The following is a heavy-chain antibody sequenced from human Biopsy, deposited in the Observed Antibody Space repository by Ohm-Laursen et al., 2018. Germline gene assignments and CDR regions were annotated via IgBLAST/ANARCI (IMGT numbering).Heavy chain of an antibody. V-gene: IGHV2-5*02. CDR1: GFSPSTTGVG. J-gene: IGHJ1*01. CDR3: AHAFEGYFQH. CDR2: VFWDDDK. Sequence: TQTLTLTCAFSGFSPSTTGVGVTWIRQPPGKALECLAVVFWDDDKRYSPSLKNRVTITKDTSENQVVLTVTNMDPVDTATYYCAHAFEGYFQHWGQGTLVTVSS.